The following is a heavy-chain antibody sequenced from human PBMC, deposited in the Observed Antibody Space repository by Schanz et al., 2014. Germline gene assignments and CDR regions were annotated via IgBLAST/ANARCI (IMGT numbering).Heavy chain of an antibody. J-gene: IGHJ4*02. V-gene: IGHV3-72*01. D-gene: IGHD3-9*01. CDR2: VRKKEFSDDTE. Sequence: EVQLVESGGGWVQPGGSLRLSCAASGFTFTSAWMSWVRQAPGKGLEWVGRVRKKEFSDDTEEYAASVRGRFTISRDDSKNVVNLQMNGLKAEDTAMYYCVREGSTTPVAGLRSFDWLGRFDSWGQGALVTVSS. CDR1: GFTFTSAW. CDR3: VREGSTTPVAGLRSFDWLGRFDS.